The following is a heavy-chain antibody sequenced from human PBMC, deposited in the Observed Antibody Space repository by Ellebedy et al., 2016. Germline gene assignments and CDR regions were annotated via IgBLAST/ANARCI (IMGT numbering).Heavy chain of an antibody. J-gene: IGHJ6*02. CDR1: GDSVSSNSAA. CDR3: ARECSGHYDILTGYYIHYYYGMDV. D-gene: IGHD3-9*01. Sequence: SQTLSLTCXISGDSVSSNSAAWNWIRQSPSRGLEWLGRTYYRSKWYNDYAVSVKSRITINPDTSKNQFSLQLNSVTPEDTAVYYCARECSGHYDILTGYYIHYYYGMDVWGQGTTVTVSS. V-gene: IGHV6-1*01. CDR2: TYYRSKWYN.